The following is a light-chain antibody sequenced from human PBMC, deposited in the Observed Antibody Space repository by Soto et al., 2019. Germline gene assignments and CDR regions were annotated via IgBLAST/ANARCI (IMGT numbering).Light chain of an antibody. J-gene: IGKJ1*01. CDR3: LLDFSYFWA. CDR1: QGIAIW. V-gene: IGKV1-5*01. Sequence: IQMTQSPSTLSASVGDIVTITCLASQGIAIWLSWYQQKPGKAPNLIIYDASNLKSGVPSRFSGSGSGTDFTLTISSLQPEDFATYYCLLDFSYFWAFGQGTKVDIK. CDR2: DAS.